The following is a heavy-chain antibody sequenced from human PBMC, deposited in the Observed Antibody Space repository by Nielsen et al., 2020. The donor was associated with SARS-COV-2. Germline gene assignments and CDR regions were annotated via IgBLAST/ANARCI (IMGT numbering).Heavy chain of an antibody. CDR2: IYSGGST. CDR3: ARGRIAVAGSNFDY. Sequence: GESLKISCAASGFTVSSNYMSWVRQAPGKGLERVSVIYSGGSTYYADSVKGRFTISRDNSKNTLYLQMNSLRAEDTAVYYCARGRIAVAGSNFDYWGQGTLVTVSS. J-gene: IGHJ4*02. CDR1: GFTVSSNY. V-gene: IGHV3-53*01. D-gene: IGHD6-19*01.